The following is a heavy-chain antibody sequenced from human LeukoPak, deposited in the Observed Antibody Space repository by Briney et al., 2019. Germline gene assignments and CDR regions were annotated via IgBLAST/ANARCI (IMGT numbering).Heavy chain of an antibody. CDR2: INPSGGST. D-gene: IGHD3-10*01. CDR1: GYTFTSYY. J-gene: IGHJ5*02. V-gene: IGHV1-46*01. CDR3: ARSGGSYGSGTDWFDP. Sequence: GASVRVSCTASGYTFTSYYMHWVRQAPGQGLEWMGIINPSGGSTSYAQKFQGRVTMTRDTSTSAVYMELSSLRSEDTAVYYCARSGGSYGSGTDWFDPWGQGTLVTVSS.